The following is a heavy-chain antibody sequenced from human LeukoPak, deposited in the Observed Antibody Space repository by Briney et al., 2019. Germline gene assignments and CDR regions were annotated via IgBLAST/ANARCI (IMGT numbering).Heavy chain of an antibody. CDR1: GYSFTSHY. J-gene: IGHJ3*02. CDR3: ATVTPQLWLGHDAFDT. CDR2: INPRGTST. D-gene: IGHD5-18*01. V-gene: IGHV1-46*01. Sequence: ASVKVSCKASGYSFTSHYMHWVRQAPGQGLEWMGLINPRGTSTIYAEKFQGRIIMTRDMSTTTDYMELSSLKSDDTAVYYCATVTPQLWLGHDAFDTWGQGTMVTVSS.